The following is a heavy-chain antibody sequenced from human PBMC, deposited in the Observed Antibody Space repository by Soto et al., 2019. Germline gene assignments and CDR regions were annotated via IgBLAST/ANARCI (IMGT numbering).Heavy chain of an antibody. CDR3: ARKGVASDY. CDR2: ISTTSSSI. Sequence: PGGSLRLSCAASGFTFSSYGINWVRQAPGKGLEWISYISTTSSSIYYADSVKGRFTISRENAKNSLFLQMNIVRDEDTAVYYCARKGVASDYWGQGALVTVSS. D-gene: IGHD3-10*01. V-gene: IGHV3-48*02. J-gene: IGHJ4*02. CDR1: GFTFSSYG.